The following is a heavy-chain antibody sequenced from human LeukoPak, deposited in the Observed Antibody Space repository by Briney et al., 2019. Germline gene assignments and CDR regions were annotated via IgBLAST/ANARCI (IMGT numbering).Heavy chain of an antibody. CDR3: ARVGTRWTLWQQPPVYYFDY. CDR2: INPNSGGT. D-gene: IGHD6-13*01. J-gene: IGHJ4*02. V-gene: IGHV1-2*04. CDR1: GYTFTGYY. Sequence: ASVRVSCKASGYTFTGYYMHWVRQAPGQGLEWMGWINPNSGGTNYAQKFQGWVTMTRDTSISTAYMELSRLRSDDTAVYYCARVGTRWTLWQQPPVYYFDYWGRGTLVTVSS.